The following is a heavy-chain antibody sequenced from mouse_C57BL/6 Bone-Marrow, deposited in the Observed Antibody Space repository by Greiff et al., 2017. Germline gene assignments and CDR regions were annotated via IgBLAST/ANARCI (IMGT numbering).Heavy chain of an antibody. J-gene: IGHJ3*01. CDR1: GYTFTDYY. D-gene: IGHD1-1*01. CDR2: INPNNGGT. Sequence: EVQLQQSGPELVKPGASVKISCKASGYTFTDYYMNWVKQSHGKSLEWIGDINPNNGGTSYNQKFKGKATLTVDKSSSTAYMELRSLTSEDSAVYDCARDIYYYGSSYDWFAYWGQGTLVTVSA. V-gene: IGHV1-26*01. CDR3: ARDIYYYGSSYDWFAY.